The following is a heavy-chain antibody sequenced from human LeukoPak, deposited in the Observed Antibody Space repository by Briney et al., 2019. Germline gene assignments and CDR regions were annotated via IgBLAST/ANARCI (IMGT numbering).Heavy chain of an antibody. D-gene: IGHD4-17*01. V-gene: IGHV3-33*01. CDR3: ARDDYGTTDY. CDR2: IWYDGSNK. J-gene: IGHJ4*02. Sequence: GGSLRLSCAASGFTFSSYGMHWVRRAPGKGLEWVAVIWYDGSNKYYADSVKGRFTISRDNSKNTLYLQMNSLRAEDTAVYYCARDDYGTTDYWGQGTLVTVSS. CDR1: GFTFSSYG.